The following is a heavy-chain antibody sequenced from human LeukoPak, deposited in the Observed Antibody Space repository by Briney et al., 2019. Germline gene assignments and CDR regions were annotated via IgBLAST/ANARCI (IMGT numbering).Heavy chain of an antibody. CDR3: ASGDPGGPNDH. V-gene: IGHV4-59*01. J-gene: IGHJ5*02. CDR1: GASMSRFY. CDR2: VLYSGNT. Sequence: PSVTLSLTCTVAGASMSRFYWSWIRQPPGKGLEWIGNVLYSGNTDYNPSLRSRVTMSIDTSKNQFSLKLSAVTAADTAVYYCASGDPGGPNDHWGQGTLVTVSS. D-gene: IGHD1-14*01.